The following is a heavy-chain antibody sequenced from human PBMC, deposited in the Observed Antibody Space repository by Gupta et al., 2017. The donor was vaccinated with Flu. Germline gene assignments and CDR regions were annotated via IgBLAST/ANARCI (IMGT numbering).Heavy chain of an antibody. V-gene: IGHV3-15*01. D-gene: IGHD3-10*01. CDR2: IKSETDGGTT. Sequence: KFYGTASGFTFTDAWMSWVRLAPGKGLEWVGRIKSETDGGTTDYAAPVKGRFSISRDDSKSTLYLQMNSLKIEDTAVYFCTTDLSGGYSFDVWGQGTRVTVS. CDR3: TTDLSGGYSFDV. J-gene: IGHJ3*01. CDR1: GFTFTDAW.